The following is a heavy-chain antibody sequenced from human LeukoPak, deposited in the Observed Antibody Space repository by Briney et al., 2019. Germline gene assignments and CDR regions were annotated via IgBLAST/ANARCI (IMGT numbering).Heavy chain of an antibody. J-gene: IGHJ4*02. V-gene: IGHV3-23*01. CDR1: GFTFSSYA. Sequence: GESLRLSCAASGFTFSSYAMSWVRQAPGKGLEWVSAISGSGGSTYYADSVKGRFTISRDNSKNTLYLQMNSLRAEDTAVYYCAKAGIAVAGTGYYFDYWGQGTLVTVSS. CDR3: AKAGIAVAGTGYYFDY. D-gene: IGHD6-19*01. CDR2: ISGSGGST.